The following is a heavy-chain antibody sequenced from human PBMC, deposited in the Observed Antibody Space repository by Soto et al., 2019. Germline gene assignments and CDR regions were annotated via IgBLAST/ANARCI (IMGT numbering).Heavy chain of an antibody. J-gene: IGHJ5*01. Sequence: QVHLVQSGAEMKKPGSSVKVSCKVSGGDLRNSGISWVRQAPGQGLEWMGGIFPLVAMVDYSKKFQGRVTITADESTNTAYMYLGSLRSDDTAVYYRAKEDGAAFNSWGQGTVVIVSS. CDR2: IFPLVAMV. V-gene: IGHV1-69*12. CDR3: AKEDGAAFNS. D-gene: IGHD1-26*01. CDR1: GGDLRNSG.